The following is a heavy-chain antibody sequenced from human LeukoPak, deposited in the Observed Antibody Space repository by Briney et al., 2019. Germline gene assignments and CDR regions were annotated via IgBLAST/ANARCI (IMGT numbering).Heavy chain of an antibody. CDR1: GITFTNYA. V-gene: IGHV3-23*01. CDR3: AKWGDYDILTGYYVPDY. D-gene: IGHD3-9*01. CDR2: ITGSDGSS. Sequence: GGSLKLSCAASGITFTNYAMNWVRQAPGKGLEWVSAITGSDGSSYYADSVKGRFTISRDNSKNTLYLQVNSLRAEDTAVYYCAKWGDYDILTGYYVPDYWGQGTLVTVSS. J-gene: IGHJ4*02.